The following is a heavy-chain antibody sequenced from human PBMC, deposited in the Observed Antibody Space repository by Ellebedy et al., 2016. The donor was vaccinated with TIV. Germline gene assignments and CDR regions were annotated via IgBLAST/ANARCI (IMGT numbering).Heavy chain of an antibody. Sequence: GESLKISCAASGFTFSNYWIHWVRQAPRKGLVWLSRINRDGSSANYADSVKGRFSISRDNSKNTLYVQMNSLRAEDTAVYYCARGGRDQWLIDYWGQGTLVTVSS. CDR1: GFTFSNYW. V-gene: IGHV3-74*01. D-gene: IGHD6-19*01. CDR2: INRDGSSA. CDR3: ARGGRDQWLIDY. J-gene: IGHJ4*02.